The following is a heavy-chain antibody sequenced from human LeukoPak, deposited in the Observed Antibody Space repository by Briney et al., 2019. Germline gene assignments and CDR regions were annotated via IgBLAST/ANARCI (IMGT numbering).Heavy chain of an antibody. CDR2: ITTSDGNT. D-gene: IGHD7-27*01. V-gene: IGHV3-23*01. Sequence: GGSLRLSCAASGFTFSSYTMSWVRQAAEKGLEWVSTITTSDGNTYYADSVKGRFTVSRDNSKNTLYLQMNSLRAEDTAVYYCAKDGGLWVSAHWGDSWGRGTLVTVSS. J-gene: IGHJ4*02. CDR3: AKDGGLWVSAHWGDS. CDR1: GFTFSSYT.